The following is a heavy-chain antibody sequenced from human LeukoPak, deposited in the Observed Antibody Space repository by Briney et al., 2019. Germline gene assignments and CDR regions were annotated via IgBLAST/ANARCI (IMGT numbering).Heavy chain of an antibody. CDR1: GDSFTSVTDY. CDR2: HYYNGNT. Sequence: PSETLSLTCTVSGDSFTSVTDYWAWIRQPPGKGLEWIGSHYYNGNTYYSPSLKSRVTISVDTSKSQFSLTLTSVTAADTAVYFCGRAPSSWGQGILVTVSS. D-gene: IGHD2-15*01. CDR3: GRAPSS. J-gene: IGHJ5*02. V-gene: IGHV4-39*01.